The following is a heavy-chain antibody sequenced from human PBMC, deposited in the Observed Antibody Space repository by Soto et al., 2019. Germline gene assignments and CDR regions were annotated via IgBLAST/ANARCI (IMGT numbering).Heavy chain of an antibody. Sequence: QVQLVQSGAEVKKPGSSVKVSCKASGGTFSSYAISWVRQAPGQGLEWMGGIIPIFGTANYAQKFQGRVTITADESTNTAYMELSSRRSEDTAVYYCTRSGYSYGSIKDYYYYGMDVWGQGTTVTVSS. J-gene: IGHJ6*02. CDR3: TRSGYSYGSIKDYYYYGMDV. D-gene: IGHD5-18*01. CDR1: GGTFSSYA. V-gene: IGHV1-69*19. CDR2: IIPIFGTA.